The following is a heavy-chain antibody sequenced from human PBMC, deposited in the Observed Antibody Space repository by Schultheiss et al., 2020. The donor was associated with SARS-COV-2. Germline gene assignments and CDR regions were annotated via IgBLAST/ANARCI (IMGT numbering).Heavy chain of an antibody. J-gene: IGHJ4*02. CDR3: ARVSSTTDLGAAPANEVDY. D-gene: IGHD1-26*01. V-gene: IGHV4-59*01. CDR1: GGSFSGYY. Sequence: SETLSLTCAVYGGSFSGYYWSWIRQPAGKGLEWIGYIYYSGSTNYNPSLKSRVTISVDTSKNQFSLKLSSVTAADTAVYYCARVSSTTDLGAAPANEVDYLGQGTLVTVSS. CDR2: IYYSGST.